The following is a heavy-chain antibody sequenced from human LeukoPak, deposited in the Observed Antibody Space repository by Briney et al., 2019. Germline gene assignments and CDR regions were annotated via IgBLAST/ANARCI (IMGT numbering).Heavy chain of an antibody. J-gene: IGHJ3*02. D-gene: IGHD5-24*01. V-gene: IGHV4-59*01. CDR1: GGSISSYY. CDR2: IYYSGST. CDR3: ARAGSVEMATIHGRAFDI. Sequence: NASETLSLTCTVSGGSISSYYWSWIRQPPGKGLEWIGYIYYSGSTNYNPSLKSRVTISVDTSKNQFSLKLSSVTAADTAVYYCARAGSVEMATIHGRAFDIWGQGTMVTVSS.